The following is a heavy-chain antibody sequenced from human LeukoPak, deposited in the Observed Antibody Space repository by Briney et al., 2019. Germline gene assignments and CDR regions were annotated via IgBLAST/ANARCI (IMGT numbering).Heavy chain of an antibody. J-gene: IGHJ4*02. Sequence: GGSLRLSCAASGFTFSSYSMNWVRQAPGKGLEWVSLISSSSSYIYYADSVKGRFTISRDNAKNSLYLQMNSLRAEDTAVYYCAREGWPSGSLDYWGQGTLVTVSS. V-gene: IGHV3-21*01. CDR2: ISSSSSYI. D-gene: IGHD3-22*01. CDR3: AREGWPSGSLDY. CDR1: GFTFSSYS.